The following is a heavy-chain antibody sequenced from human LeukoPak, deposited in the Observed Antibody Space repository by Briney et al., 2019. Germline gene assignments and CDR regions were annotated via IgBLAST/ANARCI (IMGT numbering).Heavy chain of an antibody. CDR2: ISYDGSNK. D-gene: IGHD3-3*01. CDR3: AREGEIRFLEWLLSYYFDY. V-gene: IGHV3-30*04. J-gene: IGHJ4*02. CDR1: GFTFSSYA. Sequence: GGSLRLSCAASGFTFSSYAMHWVRQAPGKGLEWVAVISYDGSNKYYADSVKGRFTISRDNSKNTLYLQMNSLRAEDTAVYYCAREGEIRFLEWLLSYYFDYWGQGTLVTVSS.